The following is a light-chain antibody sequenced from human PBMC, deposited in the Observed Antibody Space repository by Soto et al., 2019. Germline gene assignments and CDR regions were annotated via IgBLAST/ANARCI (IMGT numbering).Light chain of an antibody. V-gene: IGLV2-8*01. J-gene: IGLJ2*01. Sequence: SALTQPPSASGSPGQSVTISCTGTSSDVGGYDYVSWYQHHPGKAPKLMIYDVTKRPSGVPDRFSGSKSGNTASLTVSGLQAEDEANYYCSSYTGSDMGIFGGGTKLTVL. CDR1: SSDVGGYDY. CDR3: SSYTGSDMGI. CDR2: DVT.